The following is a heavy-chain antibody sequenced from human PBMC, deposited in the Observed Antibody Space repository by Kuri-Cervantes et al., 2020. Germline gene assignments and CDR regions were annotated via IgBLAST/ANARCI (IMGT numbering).Heavy chain of an antibody. CDR1: GGSFSGYY. V-gene: IGHV4-34*01. Sequence: SETLSLTCAVYGGSFSGYYWSWIRQPPGKGLEWIGEINHSGSTNYNPSLKSRVTMSVDTSKNQFSLKLSSVTAADTAVYYCARVSRLGYYYYGMDVWGQGTTVTVSS. CDR2: INHSGST. CDR3: ARVSRLGYYYYGMDV. D-gene: IGHD3-16*02. J-gene: IGHJ6*02.